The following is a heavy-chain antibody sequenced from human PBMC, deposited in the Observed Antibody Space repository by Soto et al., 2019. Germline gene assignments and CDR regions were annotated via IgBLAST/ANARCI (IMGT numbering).Heavy chain of an antibody. CDR1: GGSISSYY. D-gene: IGHD3-22*01. CDR3: ARENYYDSSGYYGVDAFDI. Sequence: SETLSLTCTVSGGSISSYYWSWIRQPPGKGLEWIGYIYYSGSTNYNPSLKSRVTISVDTSKNQFSLKLSSVTAADTAVYYCARENYYDSSGYYGVDAFDIWGQGTMVTVSS. V-gene: IGHV4-59*01. CDR2: IYYSGST. J-gene: IGHJ3*02.